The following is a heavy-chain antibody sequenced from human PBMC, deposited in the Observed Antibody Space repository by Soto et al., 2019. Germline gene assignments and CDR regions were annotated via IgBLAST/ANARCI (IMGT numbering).Heavy chain of an antibody. V-gene: IGHV1-69*01. CDR2: IIPIFGTA. J-gene: IGHJ6*02. Sequence: QVQLVQSGAEVKKPGSSVKVSCKASGGTFSSYAISWVRQAPGRGLEWMGGIIPIFGTANYAQKFQGRVTITADESTSTAYMELSSLRSEDTAVYYCATSYGDYVGYYYGMDVWGQGTTVTVSS. D-gene: IGHD4-17*01. CDR1: GGTFSSYA. CDR3: ATSYGDYVGYYYGMDV.